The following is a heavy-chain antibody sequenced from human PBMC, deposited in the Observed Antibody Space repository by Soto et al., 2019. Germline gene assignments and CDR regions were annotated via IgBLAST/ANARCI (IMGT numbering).Heavy chain of an antibody. CDR3: AHPRGYGVFDAYDF. D-gene: IGHD4-17*01. J-gene: IGHJ3*01. CDR2: ISYDGSNK. Sequence: GGSLRLSCAASGFTFSSYGMHWVRQAPGKGLEWVAVISYDGSNKYYADSVKGRFTISRDNSINMLYLQMNSLRTEDTAVYYCAHPRGYGVFDAYDFWGQGAMVTVSS. CDR1: GFTFSSYG. V-gene: IGHV3-30*03.